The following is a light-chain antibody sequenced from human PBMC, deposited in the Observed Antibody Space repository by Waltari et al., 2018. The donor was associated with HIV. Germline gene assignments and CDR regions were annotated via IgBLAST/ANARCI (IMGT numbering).Light chain of an antibody. CDR2: KDT. V-gene: IGLV3-25*03. Sequence: DLTQPPSVSVPPGQTATITRTGDAVTKRSGYWYQKKSGQAPVLLINKDTERLSGIPERFSGSSSGTSLTLTINEVRAEDEAEYYCQSSDSSGVDFVVFGGGTKLTV. CDR1: AVTKRS. J-gene: IGLJ2*01. CDR3: QSSDSSGVDFVV.